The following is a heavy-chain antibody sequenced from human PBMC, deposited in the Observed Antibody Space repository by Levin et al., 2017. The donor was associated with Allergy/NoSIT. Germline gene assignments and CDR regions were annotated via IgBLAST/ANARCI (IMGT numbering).Heavy chain of an antibody. V-gene: IGHV1-69*13. CDR2: IIPIFGTA. D-gene: IGHD3-22*01. J-gene: IGHJ5*02. CDR1: GGTFSSYA. Sequence: SVKVSCKASGGTFSSYAISWVRQAPGQGLEWMGGIIPIFGTANYAQKFQGRVTITADESTSTAYMELSSLRSEDTAVYYCARGGDYYDRENWFDPWGQGTLVTVSS. CDR3: ARGGDYYDRENWFDP.